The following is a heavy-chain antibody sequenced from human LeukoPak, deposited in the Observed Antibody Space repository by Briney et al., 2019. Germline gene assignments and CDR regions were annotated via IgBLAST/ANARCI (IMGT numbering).Heavy chain of an antibody. V-gene: IGHV3-30*06. Sequence: GRSLRLSCAASGFSFRSYGMHWVRQAPGKGLEWVALLSYDGSNEYYADSVKGRFTISRDTSRNTLDLQMNSLRGEDTAVYYCAKTGPMGDNFYYYYMDVWGKGTTATVSS. J-gene: IGHJ6*03. CDR1: GFSFRSYG. CDR2: LSYDGSNE. D-gene: IGHD5-24*01. CDR3: AKTGPMGDNFYYYYMDV.